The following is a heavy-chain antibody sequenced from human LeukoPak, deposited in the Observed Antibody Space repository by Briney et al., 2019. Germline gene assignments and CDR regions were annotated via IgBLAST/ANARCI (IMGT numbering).Heavy chain of an antibody. V-gene: IGHV4-31*03. J-gene: IGHJ4*02. Sequence: PSETLSLTCTVSGGSISSGGYYWSWIRQHPGKGLEWIGYIYYSGSTYYNPSLKSRVTISVDTSKNQFSLKLSSVTAADTAVYYCARDALDYDFWSGYYDYWGQGTLVTVSS. CDR3: ARDALDYDFWSGYYDY. D-gene: IGHD3-3*01. CDR1: GGSISSGGYY. CDR2: IYYSGST.